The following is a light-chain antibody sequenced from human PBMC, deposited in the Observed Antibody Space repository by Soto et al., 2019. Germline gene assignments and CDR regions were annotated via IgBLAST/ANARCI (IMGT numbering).Light chain of an antibody. V-gene: IGKV3-11*01. J-gene: IGKJ2*01. CDR2: EAS. CDR1: QTVGSS. Sequence: EIVLTQSPATLSLSPGARATLSCRASQTVGSSLAWYQELPGRTPRLVIFEASNRASGIPARFSAGGSGTDLTLTISGREPEDSALYFCQQRGSWPYTFGQGTKLEIK. CDR3: QQRGSWPYT.